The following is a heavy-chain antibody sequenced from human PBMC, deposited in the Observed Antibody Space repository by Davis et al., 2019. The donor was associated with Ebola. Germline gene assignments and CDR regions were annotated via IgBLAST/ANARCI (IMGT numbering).Heavy chain of an antibody. Sequence: GGSLRLSCAASGFTFSSYSMHCVRQAPGKGLEWVAVISYDGSNQYYADSVKGRFTISRDNSKNTLYLQMNSLRAEDTAVYYCTQMMWAAAGTRYFDYWGQGILVTVSS. D-gene: IGHD6-13*01. CDR3: TQMMWAAAGTRYFDY. CDR1: GFTFSSYS. V-gene: IGHV3-30-3*01. CDR2: ISYDGSNQ. J-gene: IGHJ4*02.